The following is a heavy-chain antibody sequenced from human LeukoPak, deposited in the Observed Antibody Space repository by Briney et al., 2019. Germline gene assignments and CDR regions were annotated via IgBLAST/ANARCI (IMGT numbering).Heavy chain of an antibody. V-gene: IGHV3-9*01. CDR2: ISWNSGSI. J-gene: IGHJ3*02. CDR1: GFTFDDYA. Sequence: PGGSLRLSCAASGFTFDDYAMHWVRQTPGKGLEWVSGISWNSGSIVYADSVKGRFTISRDNAKNSLYLQMNSLRAEDTALYYCAKGILTGYYPYDAFDIWGQGTMVTVSS. CDR3: AKGILTGYYPYDAFDI. D-gene: IGHD3-9*01.